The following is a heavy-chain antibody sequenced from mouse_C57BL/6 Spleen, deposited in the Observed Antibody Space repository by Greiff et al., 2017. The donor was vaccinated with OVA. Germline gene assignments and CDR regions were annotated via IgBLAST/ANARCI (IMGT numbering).Heavy chain of an antibody. J-gene: IGHJ4*01. V-gene: IGHV5-6*01. CDR2: ISSGGSYT. CDR3: ARPDYGSSSPYAMDY. D-gene: IGHD1-1*01. Sequence: EVQLVESGGDLVKPGGSLKLSCAASGFTFSSYGMSWVRQTPDKRLEWVATISSGGSYTYYPDSVKGRFTISRDNAKNTLYLQMSSLKSEDTAMYYCARPDYGSSSPYAMDYWGQGTSVTVSS. CDR1: GFTFSSYG.